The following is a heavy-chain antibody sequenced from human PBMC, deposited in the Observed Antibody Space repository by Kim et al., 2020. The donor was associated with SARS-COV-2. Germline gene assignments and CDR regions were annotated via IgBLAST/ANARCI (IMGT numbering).Heavy chain of an antibody. CDR2: INTNTGNP. D-gene: IGHD3-22*01. J-gene: IGHJ4*02. CDR1: GYTFTSYA. Sequence: ASVKVSCKASGYTFTSYAMNWVRQAPGQGLEWMGWINTNTGNPTYAQGFTGRFVFSLDTSVSTAYLQISSLKAEDTAVYYCAKTDSSGYYYWDFDYWGQGTLVTVSS. V-gene: IGHV7-4-1*02. CDR3: AKTDSSGYYYWDFDY.